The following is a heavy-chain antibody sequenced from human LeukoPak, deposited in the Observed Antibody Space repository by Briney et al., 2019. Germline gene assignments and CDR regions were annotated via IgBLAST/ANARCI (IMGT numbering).Heavy chain of an antibody. J-gene: IGHJ6*02. CDR3: ARSIGYYYTMDV. D-gene: IGHD3-22*01. V-gene: IGHV3-11*01. CDR1: GFSFSDYY. Sequence: GGSLRLSCVACGFSFSDYYMSWIRQAPGRGLEWISYISGSGSDLYYADSVKGRFTISRDNANNSLYLQMNSLRAEDTAVYYCARSIGYYYTMDVWGQGTRSPSP. CDR2: ISGSGSDL.